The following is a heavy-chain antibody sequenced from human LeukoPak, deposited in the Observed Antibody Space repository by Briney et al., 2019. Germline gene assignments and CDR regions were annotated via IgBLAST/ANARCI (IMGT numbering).Heavy chain of an antibody. V-gene: IGHV4-4*07. CDR3: ARDRYDSVYNWFDP. CDR1: DGSISSYY. Sequence: SETLSLTGTGSDGSISSYYWSWIRQPAGKGLEWIGRIYSSGSTNYNPSLKSRVTMSVDTSKNQFSLKLSSVTAADTAVYYCARDRYDSVYNWFDPWGQGTLVTVSS. D-gene: IGHD3-22*01. CDR2: IYSSGST. J-gene: IGHJ5*02.